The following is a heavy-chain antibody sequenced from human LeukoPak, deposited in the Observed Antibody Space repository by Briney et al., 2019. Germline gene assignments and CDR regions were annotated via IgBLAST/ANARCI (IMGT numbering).Heavy chain of an antibody. J-gene: IGHJ4*02. V-gene: IGHV1-58*02. D-gene: IGHD5-12*01. CDR3: AVTGYSGDPYYFDY. CDR2: IVVGSGNT. CDR1: GFTFTSSA. Sequence: SVKVSCKASGFTFTSSAMQWVRQARGQRLEWIGWIVVGSGNTNYAQEFQERVTITRDMSTSTAYMELSSLRSEDTAVYYCAVTGYSGDPYYFDYWGQGTLLTVSS.